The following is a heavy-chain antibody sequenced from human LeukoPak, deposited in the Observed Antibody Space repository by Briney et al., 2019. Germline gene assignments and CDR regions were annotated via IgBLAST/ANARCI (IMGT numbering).Heavy chain of an antibody. CDR1: EFTFSSYS. CDR3: ARDAVAFAIIWYFDL. D-gene: IGHD2-21*01. J-gene: IGHJ2*01. Sequence: GGSLRLSCAASEFTFSSYSMNWVRQAPGKGLEWVSSISGSGGPTYYADSVKGRFTISRDNSKSTLYLQMNSLRVEDTAVYYCARDAVAFAIIWYFDLWGRGTPVSVSS. CDR2: ISGSGGPT. V-gene: IGHV3-23*01.